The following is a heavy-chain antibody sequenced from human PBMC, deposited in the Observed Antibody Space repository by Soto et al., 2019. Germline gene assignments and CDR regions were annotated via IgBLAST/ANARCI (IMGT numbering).Heavy chain of an antibody. Sequence: QITLKESGPTLVKPTQTLTLTCTFSGFSLSTSGVGVGWIRQPPGKALEWLALIYWNDDKRYSPSLKSRLTITKDTSKNQVVLTMTNMDTVDTATYYCAHTICSSTSCYREYFDYWGQGTLVTVSS. CDR1: GFSLSTSGVG. V-gene: IGHV2-5*01. J-gene: IGHJ4*02. CDR2: IYWNDDK. CDR3: AHTICSSTSCYREYFDY. D-gene: IGHD2-2*01.